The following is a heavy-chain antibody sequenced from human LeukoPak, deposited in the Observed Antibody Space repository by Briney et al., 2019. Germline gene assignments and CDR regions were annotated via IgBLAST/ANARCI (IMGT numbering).Heavy chain of an antibody. V-gene: IGHV4-59*01. CDR1: GGSISSYY. D-gene: IGHD1-26*01. CDR2: IYYSGST. CDR3: ARVVGYGRPNYGMDV. J-gene: IGHJ6*02. Sequence: SETLSLTCTVSGGSISSYYWSWIRQPPGKGLEWIGYIYYSGSTNYNPSLKSRVTISVDTSKNQFSLKLSSVTAADTAVYYCARVVGYGRPNYGMDVWGQGTTVTVSS.